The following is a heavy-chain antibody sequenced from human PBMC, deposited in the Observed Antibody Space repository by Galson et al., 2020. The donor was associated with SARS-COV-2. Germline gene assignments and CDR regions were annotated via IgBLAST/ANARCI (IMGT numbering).Heavy chain of an antibody. CDR1: GCSISSYY. J-gene: IGHJ6*02. V-gene: IGHV4-4*07. D-gene: IGHD3-10*01. CDR2: ISTSGST. CDR3: ARIVVRGVAGMDV. Sequence: ASETLSLTCTVSGCSISSYYWSWIRQPAGKGLGWIGRISTSGSTNYNPSLKSRVTMSVDTSKNQFSLKLSSVTAADTAVYYCARIVVRGVAGMDVWGQGTTVTVSS.